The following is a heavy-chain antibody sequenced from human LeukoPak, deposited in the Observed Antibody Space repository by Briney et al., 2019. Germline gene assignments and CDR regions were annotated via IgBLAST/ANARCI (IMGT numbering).Heavy chain of an antibody. Sequence: GGSLRLSCAASGFTFSTYWMSWVRQAPGKGLEWVSVIWSDGTNKYYAASVKGRFTISRDDFDKTVYLQMSSLRPDDTGVYYCARDAQRGFDYSNSLQYWGQGTPVTVST. J-gene: IGHJ4*02. D-gene: IGHD4-11*01. CDR3: ARDAQRGFDYSNSLQY. V-gene: IGHV3-33*08. CDR2: IWSDGTNK. CDR1: GFTFSTYW.